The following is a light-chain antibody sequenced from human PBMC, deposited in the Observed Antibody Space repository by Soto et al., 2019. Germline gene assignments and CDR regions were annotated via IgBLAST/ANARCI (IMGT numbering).Light chain of an antibody. Sequence: DIQMTQSPSSLSAFLXDRVLITSPASKSISSYLNXYQEXPXKATXXXIYXASSLQSGVPSRFSGSGYGTDFTLTISSLQPEDVETYYCQQRYSTPHFGQGTRLEIK. V-gene: IGKV1-39*01. CDR1: KSISSY. CDR3: QQRYSTPH. J-gene: IGKJ5*01. CDR2: XAS.